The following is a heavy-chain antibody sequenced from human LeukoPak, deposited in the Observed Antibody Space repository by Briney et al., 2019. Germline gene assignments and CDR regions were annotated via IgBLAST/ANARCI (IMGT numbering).Heavy chain of an antibody. J-gene: IGHJ5*02. Sequence: SETLSLTCTVSGGSISNYFWSWIRQPAGKGLEWIGRVYMSGSTDYNPSLKSRVTMSVDTSRNPFSLKLSSVTAADTAVYYCARETYYYDSSGYYRWFDPWGQGTLVTVSS. CDR2: VYMSGST. D-gene: IGHD3-22*01. CDR1: GGSISNYF. CDR3: ARETYYYDSSGYYRWFDP. V-gene: IGHV4-4*07.